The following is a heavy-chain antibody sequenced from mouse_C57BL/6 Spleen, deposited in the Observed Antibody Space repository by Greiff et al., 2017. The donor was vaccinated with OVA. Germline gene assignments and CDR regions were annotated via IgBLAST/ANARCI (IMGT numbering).Heavy chain of an antibody. D-gene: IGHD3-2*02. CDR3: ARRAAQATGFAF. J-gene: IGHJ3*01. V-gene: IGHV1-15*01. CDR2: IDPETGGT. CDR1: GYTFTDYE. Sequence: QVQLKESGAELVRPGASVTLSCKASGYTFTDYEMHWVKQTPVHGLEWIGAIDPETGGTAYNQKFKGKAILTADKSSSTAYMELSSLTSEDSAVYYCARRAAQATGFAFWGKGTLVTVSA.